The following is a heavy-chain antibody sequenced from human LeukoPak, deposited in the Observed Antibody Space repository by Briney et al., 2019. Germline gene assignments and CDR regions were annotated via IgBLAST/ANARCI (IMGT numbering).Heavy chain of an antibody. Sequence: PGGSLRLSCAASGFTFSSNYMSWVRQAPGKGLEWVSVIYSGGSTHYADSVKGRFTVSRDNSKNRLYLQMNSLRVEDTAVYYCAGDTSGYYYVDYWGQGTLVTVSS. J-gene: IGHJ4*02. CDR2: IYSGGST. V-gene: IGHV3-53*01. D-gene: IGHD3-22*01. CDR3: AGDTSGYYYVDY. CDR1: GFTFSSNY.